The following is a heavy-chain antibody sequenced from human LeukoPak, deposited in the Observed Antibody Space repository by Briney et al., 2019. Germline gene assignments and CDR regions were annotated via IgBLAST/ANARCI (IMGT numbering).Heavy chain of an antibody. CDR2: ISAYNGNT. Sequence: ASVKVSCKASGYTFTSYGISWVRQAPGQGLEWMGWISAYNGNTNYAQKLQGRVTMTTDTSTSTAYMELRSLRSDDTAVYYCAREAYSSGWYAFSLGPYYYYYMDVWGKGTTVTISS. D-gene: IGHD6-19*01. CDR1: GYTFTSYG. CDR3: AREAYSSGWYAFSLGPYYYYYMDV. J-gene: IGHJ6*03. V-gene: IGHV1-18*01.